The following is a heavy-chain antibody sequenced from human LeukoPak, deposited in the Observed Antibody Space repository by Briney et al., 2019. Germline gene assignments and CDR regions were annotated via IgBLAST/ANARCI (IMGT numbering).Heavy chain of an antibody. V-gene: IGHV4-39*01. CDR3: ARCPTTVTTPRPFGY. Sequence: SETLSLTCTVSGGSISSSSYYWGWIRQPPGKGLEWIGSIYYSGSTYYNPSLKSRVTISVDTSKNQFSLKLSSVTAADTAVYYCARCPTTVTTPRPFGYWGQGTLVTVSS. CDR1: GGSISSSSYY. CDR2: IYYSGST. J-gene: IGHJ4*02. D-gene: IGHD4-17*01.